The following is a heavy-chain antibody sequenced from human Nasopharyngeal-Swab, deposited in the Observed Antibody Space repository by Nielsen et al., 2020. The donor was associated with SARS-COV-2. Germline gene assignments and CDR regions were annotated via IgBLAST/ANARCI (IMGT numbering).Heavy chain of an antibody. CDR2: ISGAGAST. V-gene: IGHV3-23*01. CDR1: GFSFSTYV. J-gene: IGHJ4*02. Sequence: GASLTISCAASGFSFSTYVMTRARQAPGKGLEWVSAISGAGASTYYADSVKGRFTISRDNSKNTVSLQMNSRRAEDTAVYYCAKAGGYYDGSGRLYSDYWGQGTLVTVSS. CDR3: AKAGGYYDGSGRLYSDY. D-gene: IGHD3-10*01.